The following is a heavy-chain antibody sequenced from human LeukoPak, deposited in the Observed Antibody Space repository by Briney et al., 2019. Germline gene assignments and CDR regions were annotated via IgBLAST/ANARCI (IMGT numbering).Heavy chain of an antibody. Sequence: ASVKASCKASGHSFTSHYMHWVRQASGQGLKWMGVIHPSGGSTSYAPKFQARVTMTKDTSTSTVYLDLSSLRFEDTALYYCAKMVMDSAMVTNFFDCWGQGTMVTGSS. D-gene: IGHD5-18*01. CDR3: AKMVMDSAMVTNFFDC. CDR2: IHPSGGST. J-gene: IGHJ4*02. CDR1: GHSFTSHY. V-gene: IGHV1-46*01.